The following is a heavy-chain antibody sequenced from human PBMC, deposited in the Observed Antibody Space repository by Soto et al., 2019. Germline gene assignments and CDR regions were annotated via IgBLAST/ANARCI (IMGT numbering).Heavy chain of an antibody. CDR2: IHRGGTT. V-gene: IGHV3-53*01. Sequence: EVQLVESGGGLIQPGGSLRLSCAASGFTVSSNFMTWVRQAPGKGLEWVSNIHRGGTTYYADAVRGRFSVSRDNSKHALFLQMNSLRVEDTAVYFCTRGAGNSWVYEYGMEVWGQGTAVTVSS. CDR1: GFTVSSNF. CDR3: TRGAGNSWVYEYGMEV. D-gene: IGHD6-13*01. J-gene: IGHJ6*02.